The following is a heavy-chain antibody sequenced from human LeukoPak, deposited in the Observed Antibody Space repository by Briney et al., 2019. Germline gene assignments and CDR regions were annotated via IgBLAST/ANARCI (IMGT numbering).Heavy chain of an antibody. Sequence: GGSLRLSCAASGFTFSSYAMSWVRQAPGKGLEWVSAISGSGGSTYYADSVKGRFTISRDSSKNTLYLQMNSLRAEDTAVYYCAKASSQIAVAGTVDYWGQGTLVTVSS. CDR1: GFTFSSYA. CDR2: ISGSGGST. J-gene: IGHJ4*02. CDR3: AKASSQIAVAGTVDY. D-gene: IGHD6-19*01. V-gene: IGHV3-23*01.